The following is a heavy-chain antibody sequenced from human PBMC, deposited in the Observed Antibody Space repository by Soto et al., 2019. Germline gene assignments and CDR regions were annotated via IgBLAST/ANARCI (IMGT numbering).Heavy chain of an antibody. V-gene: IGHV1-18*01. D-gene: IGHD1-1*01. J-gene: IGHJ5*02. Sequence: PSVQVPSKASGYTFVNYALHWVRQAPGQGLEWVGWMNPKTGNTNYAQKLQGRVTMTTDTSTSTAYMELRSLRSDDTAVYYCARVKTGTDARWFDPWGQGTLVTVSS. CDR3: ARVKTGTDARWFDP. CDR2: MNPKTGNT. CDR1: GYTFVNYA.